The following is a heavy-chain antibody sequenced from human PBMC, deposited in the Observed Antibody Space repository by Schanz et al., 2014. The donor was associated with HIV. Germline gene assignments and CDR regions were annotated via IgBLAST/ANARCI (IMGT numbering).Heavy chain of an antibody. J-gene: IGHJ6*02. CDR1: GFAFSNYA. CDR2: INGGGGSI. Sequence: EGQLVESGGGLVQPGGSLRLSCAASGFAFSNYAMTWVRQAPGKGLEWVSIINGGGGSIYYADSVKGRFTVSRDNSKNTMYLQMRSLRAEDTAVYYCAKDRNYYDSRFLGKGNYYYYYGMDVWGQGTTVTVSS. D-gene: IGHD3-22*01. CDR3: AKDRNYYDSRFLGKGNYYYYYGMDV. V-gene: IGHV3-23*04.